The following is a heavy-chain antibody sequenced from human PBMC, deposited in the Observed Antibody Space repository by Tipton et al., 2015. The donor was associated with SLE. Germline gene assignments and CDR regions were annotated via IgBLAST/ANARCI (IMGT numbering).Heavy chain of an antibody. CDR1: GFTFSDYY. V-gene: IGHV4-34*01. D-gene: IGHD3-16*01. CDR3: ARTVGSGFDY. Sequence: LRLSCAASGFTFSDYYMSWIRQPPGKGLEWIGEINHSGSTNYNPSLKSRVTISVDTSKNQFSLKLSSVTAADTAVYYCARTVGSGFDYWGQGTLVTVSS. CDR2: INHSGST. J-gene: IGHJ4*02.